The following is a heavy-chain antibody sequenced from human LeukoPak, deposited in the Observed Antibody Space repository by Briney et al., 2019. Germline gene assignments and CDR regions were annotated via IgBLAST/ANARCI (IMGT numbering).Heavy chain of an antibody. Sequence: GGSLRLSCAASGFTFSSYWMSWVRQAPGKGLEWVANIKQDGSEKYYVDSVKGRFTISRDNAKNSLYLQMNSLRAEDTAVYHCARDGDFYDSSGYYYYYYMDVWGKGTTVTVSS. J-gene: IGHJ6*03. V-gene: IGHV3-7*01. CDR1: GFTFSSYW. CDR2: IKQDGSEK. CDR3: ARDGDFYDSSGYYYYYYMDV. D-gene: IGHD3-22*01.